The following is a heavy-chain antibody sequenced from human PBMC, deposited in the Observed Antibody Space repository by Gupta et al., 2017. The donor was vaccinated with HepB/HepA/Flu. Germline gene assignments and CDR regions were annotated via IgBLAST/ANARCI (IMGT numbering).Heavy chain of an antibody. CDR1: GGTFSSYA. Sequence: QVQLVQSGAEVQKPGSSVKVSCKASGGTFSSYAISWVRQAPGQGLEWMGGIIAIFGTANYAKKCQGRVTITAEESTSTAYMERSRLRSEETAVDYCAVILEGVSKPQWGWFGPGGQGTLVTVSS. CDR3: AVILEGVSKPQWGWFGP. J-gene: IGHJ5*02. V-gene: IGHV1-69*01. CDR2: IIAIFGTA. D-gene: IGHD3-3*01.